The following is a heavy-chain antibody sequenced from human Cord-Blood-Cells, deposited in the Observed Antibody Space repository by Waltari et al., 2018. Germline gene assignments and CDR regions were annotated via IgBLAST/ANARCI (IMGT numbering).Heavy chain of an antibody. D-gene: IGHD2-15*01. CDR1: GYTFTSYA. V-gene: IGHV1-3*01. CDR3: ARDGGYCSGGSCYSGLFDY. J-gene: IGHJ4*02. CDR2: INAGNGNT. Sequence: QVQLVQSGAEVKKPGASVKVSCKASGYTFTSYAIHWVRQAPGQRLEWMGWINAGNGNTKYSQKFQGRVTITRDTSASTAYMELSSLRSEDTAVYYCARDGGYCSGGSCYSGLFDYWGQGTLVTVSS.